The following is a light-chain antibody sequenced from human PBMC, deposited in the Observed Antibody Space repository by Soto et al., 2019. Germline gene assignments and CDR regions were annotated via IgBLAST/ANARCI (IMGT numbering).Light chain of an antibody. CDR1: SSDVGTYNY. CDR2: AVT. V-gene: IGLV2-11*01. J-gene: IGLJ2*01. Sequence: QSVLTQPRSVSGSPGQSVTISCTGTSSDVGTYNYVSWYQHHPAKAPQLIIDAVTKRASGVPDRFSGSKSGNTASLTISGLQSDDEADYYCSSYAGSYTGIFGGGTKLTVL. CDR3: SSYAGSYTGI.